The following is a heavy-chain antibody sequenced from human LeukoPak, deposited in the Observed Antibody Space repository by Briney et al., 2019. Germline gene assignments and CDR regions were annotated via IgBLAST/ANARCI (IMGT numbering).Heavy chain of an antibody. Sequence: GSLRLSCAASGFTFSSYGMSWIRQPPGKGLEWIGEINHSGSTNYNPSLKSRVTISVDTSKNQFSLKLSSVTAADTAVYYCARHPLRYFDWLSKGFDYWGQGTLVTVSS. CDR1: GFTFSSYG. CDR2: INHSGST. V-gene: IGHV4-34*01. D-gene: IGHD3-9*01. J-gene: IGHJ4*02. CDR3: ARHPLRYFDWLSKGFDY.